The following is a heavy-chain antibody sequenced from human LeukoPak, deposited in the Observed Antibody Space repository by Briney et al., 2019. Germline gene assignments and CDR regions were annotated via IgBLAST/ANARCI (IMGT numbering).Heavy chain of an antibody. V-gene: IGHV1-46*01. CDR1: GYTFTSYY. CDR2: INPSGGST. J-gene: IGHJ4*02. CDR3: ARAGIVVVTAFVY. D-gene: IGHD2-21*02. Sequence: GASVKVSCKASGYTFTSYYMHWARQAPGQGLEWMGIINPSGGSTSYAQKFQGRVTMTRDMSTSTVYMELSSLRSEDTAVYYCARAGIVVVTAFVYWGQGTLVTVSS.